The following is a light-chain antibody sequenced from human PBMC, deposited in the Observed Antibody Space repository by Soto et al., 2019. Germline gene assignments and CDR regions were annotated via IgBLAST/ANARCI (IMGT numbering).Light chain of an antibody. CDR2: SNI. Sequence: QSVLTHPPSASGTPGQRVTISCSGSSSNIGSNPVNWYQQLPGTAPKLLIYSNIQRPSGVPDRFSGSKSGSSASLAISWLQSEDEADYYCAAWDDSLNGYVFGTGTKVTVL. CDR3: AAWDDSLNGYV. J-gene: IGLJ1*01. V-gene: IGLV1-44*01. CDR1: SSNIGSNP.